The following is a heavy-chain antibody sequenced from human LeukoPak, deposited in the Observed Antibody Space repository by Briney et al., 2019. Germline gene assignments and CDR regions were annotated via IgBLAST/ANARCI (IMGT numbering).Heavy chain of an antibody. Sequence: PSETLSLTCTVSGGSISSSSYYWGWIRQPPGKGLEWIGYIYYSGSTNYNPSLKSRVTISVDTSKNQFSLKLSSVTAADTAVYYCARGTVYCSGGSCYRIYYGMDVWGQGTTVTVSS. J-gene: IGHJ6*02. V-gene: IGHV4-61*05. D-gene: IGHD2-15*01. CDR2: IYYSGST. CDR1: GGSISSSSYY. CDR3: ARGTVYCSGGSCYRIYYGMDV.